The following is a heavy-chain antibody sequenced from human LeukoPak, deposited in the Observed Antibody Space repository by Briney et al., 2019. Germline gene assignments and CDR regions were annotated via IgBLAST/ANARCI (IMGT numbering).Heavy chain of an antibody. CDR1: GFTFSSYW. V-gene: IGHV3-23*01. D-gene: IGHD3-10*01. CDR3: AKATFYYDSGSFPPDYYYYGLDV. J-gene: IGHJ6*02. Sequence: GGSLRLSCAVSGFTFSSYWMSWVRQAPGKGLEWVSAISGRGGSTYYADSVKGRFTISRDNSKNTLYLQMNSLRAEDTAVYYCAKATFYYDSGSFPPDYYYYGLDVWGQGTTVTVSS. CDR2: ISGRGGST.